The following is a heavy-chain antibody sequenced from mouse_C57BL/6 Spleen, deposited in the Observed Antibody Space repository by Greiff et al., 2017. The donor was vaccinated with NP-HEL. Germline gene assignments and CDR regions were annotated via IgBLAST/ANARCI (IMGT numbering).Heavy chain of an antibody. CDR2: IDPSDSYT. CDR1: GYTFTSYW. J-gene: IGHJ4*01. CDR3: ARKIMGGMDD. Sequence: VQLQQPGAELVMPGASVKLSCKASGYTFTSYWMHWVKQRPGQGLEWIGEIDPSDSYTNYNQKFKGKSTLTVDKSSSTAYMQLSSLTSEDSAVYYCARKIMGGMDDWGQGTSVTVSS. V-gene: IGHV1-69*01.